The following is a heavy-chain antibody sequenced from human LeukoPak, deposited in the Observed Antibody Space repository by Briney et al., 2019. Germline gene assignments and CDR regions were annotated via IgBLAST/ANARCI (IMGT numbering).Heavy chain of an antibody. J-gene: IGHJ6*02. V-gene: IGHV1-69*13. Sequence: APVKVSCKASGGTFSSYAISWVRQAPGQGLEWMGGTIPIFGTANYAQKFQGRVTITADESTSTAYMELSSLRSEDTAVYYCAREPRRLPLGYCSSTSCYGSYYYGMDVWGQGTTVTVSS. CDR3: AREPRRLPLGYCSSTSCYGSYYYGMDV. D-gene: IGHD2-2*01. CDR1: GGTFSSYA. CDR2: TIPIFGTA.